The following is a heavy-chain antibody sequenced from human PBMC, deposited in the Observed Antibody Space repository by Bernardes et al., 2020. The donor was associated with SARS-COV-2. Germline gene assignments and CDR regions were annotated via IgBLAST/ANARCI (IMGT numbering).Heavy chain of an antibody. Sequence: GGSLRLSCVASGFTFGDYAMHWVRQAPGKGLEWVSGINWKSGSIGYADSVKGRFTTSRDNAKNSLYLQMNSLRTEDTALYYCTKARLQYYTHAMDVWGRGTTVTVSS. CDR1: GFTFGDYA. CDR2: INWKSGSI. CDR3: TKARLQYYTHAMDV. J-gene: IGHJ6*02. V-gene: IGHV3-9*01. D-gene: IGHD4-4*01.